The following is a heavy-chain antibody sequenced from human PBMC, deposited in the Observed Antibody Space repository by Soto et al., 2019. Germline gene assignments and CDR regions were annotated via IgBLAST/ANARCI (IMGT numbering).Heavy chain of an antibody. CDR2: ISSSSSTI. CDR3: ARQARPTTDWFDP. Sequence: EVQLVESGGGLVQPGGSLRLSCAASGFTFSSYSMNWVRQAPGKGLEWVSYISSSSSTIYYADSVKGRFTISRDNAKNTLYLQKNSLRAEDTAVYYCARQARPTTDWFDPWGQGTLVTVSS. J-gene: IGHJ5*02. V-gene: IGHV3-48*01. CDR1: GFTFSSYS.